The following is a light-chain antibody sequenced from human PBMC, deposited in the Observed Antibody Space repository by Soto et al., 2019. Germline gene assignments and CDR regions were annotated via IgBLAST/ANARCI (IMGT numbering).Light chain of an antibody. CDR2: ATS. V-gene: IGKV1-6*01. J-gene: IGKJ1*01. CDR3: LHHYNYPST. CDR1: QGIRFD. Sequence: AIKITQSPSSLYASVGDRVTITCRASQGIRFDLGWYQQRPGKAPSLLIYATSRLQSGVPSRFSGSGSVTEFTLPISILQPEYFATYYCLHHYNYPSTFCQGTKVEIK.